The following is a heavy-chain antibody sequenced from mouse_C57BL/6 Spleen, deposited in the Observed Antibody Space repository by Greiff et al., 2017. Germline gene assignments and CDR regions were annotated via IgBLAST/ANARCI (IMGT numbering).Heavy chain of an antibody. V-gene: IGHV5-6*01. CDR2: ISSGGSYN. J-gene: IGHJ2*01. CDR1: GFTFSSYG. D-gene: IGHD4-1*01. Sequence: EVQLQESGGDLVKPGGSLKLSCAASGFTFSSYGMSWVRQTSDKMLEWVATISSGGSYNYYPDSVKGRFTISRDNAKNTLYLQMSSLKSEDTAMYYCARQGAGGYFDYGGQGTTRPVSS. CDR3: ARQGAGGYFDY.